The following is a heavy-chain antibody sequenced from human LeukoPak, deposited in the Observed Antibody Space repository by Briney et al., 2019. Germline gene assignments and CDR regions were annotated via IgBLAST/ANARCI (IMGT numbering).Heavy chain of an antibody. CDR3: ARKGAGWIDP. V-gene: IGHV4-28*06. Sequence: SETLSLTCAVSGYSISTSNWWGWIRQPPGKGLEWIGDIFYSGSTNYNPSLKSRVTMSVDTSKNQFSLKLSSVTALDTAVYYCARKGAGWIDPWGQGTLVTVSS. J-gene: IGHJ5*02. CDR1: GYSISTSNW. CDR2: IFYSGST.